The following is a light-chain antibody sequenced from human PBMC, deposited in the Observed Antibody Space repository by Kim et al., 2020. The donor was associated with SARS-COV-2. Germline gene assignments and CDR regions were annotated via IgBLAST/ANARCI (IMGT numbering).Light chain of an antibody. V-gene: IGKV1-5*03. CDR3: QRYNSDAS. CDR1: ENVDIW. Sequence: DIHMTQSPSTLSASVGDTVTITCRASENVDIWLAWYQQKPGKVPKLLIYKSSILDSGVPSRFSGSGFGTEFTLTIRSLQPDDSATYYCQRYNSDASFGGGTKVDIK. J-gene: IGKJ4*01. CDR2: KSS.